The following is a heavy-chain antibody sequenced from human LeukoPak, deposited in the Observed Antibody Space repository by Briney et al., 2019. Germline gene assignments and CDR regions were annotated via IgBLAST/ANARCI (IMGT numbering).Heavy chain of an antibody. Sequence: GGSLRLSCAAPGFTFSSYAMHWVRQAPGKGLEWVAVVISYDGSKKYYADSVKGRFTISRDNSKNTLYLQMNSLRAEDTAVYYCARDSTDGVIPRELHPPFDYWGQGTLVTVST. V-gene: IGHV3-30-3*01. CDR1: GFTFSSYA. J-gene: IGHJ4*02. D-gene: IGHD1-26*01. CDR2: VISYDGSKK. CDR3: ARDSTDGVIPRELHPPFDY.